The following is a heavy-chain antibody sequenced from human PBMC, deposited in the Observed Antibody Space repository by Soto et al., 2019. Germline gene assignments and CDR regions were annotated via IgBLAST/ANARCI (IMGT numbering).Heavy chain of an antibody. Sequence: EVQLLESGGGLVQPGGYLRLSCAASGFTFSSYAMSWVRQATGKGMEWVSAISGSGGSTYYADSVKGRFTIPRDNSKKTLYLQMNSLRDEDTVVYYCAKVPRYSSSSFPAFDIWGQGTMVTVSS. CDR3: AKVPRYSSSSFPAFDI. J-gene: IGHJ3*02. D-gene: IGHD6-6*01. V-gene: IGHV3-23*01. CDR2: ISGSGGST. CDR1: GFTFSSYA.